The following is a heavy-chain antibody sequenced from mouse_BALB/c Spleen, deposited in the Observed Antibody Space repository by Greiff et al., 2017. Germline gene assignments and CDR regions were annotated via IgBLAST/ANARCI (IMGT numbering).Heavy chain of an antibody. CDR1: GFSLTSYG. J-gene: IGHJ4*01. CDR3: ARDLGSYGYAMDY. Sequence: VQLKESGPGLVAPSQSLSITCTVSGFSLTSYGVHWVRQPPGKGLEWLGVIWAGGSTNYNSALMSRLSISKDNSKSQVFLKMNSLQTDDTAIYYCARDLGSYGYAMDYWGQGTSVTVSS. V-gene: IGHV2-9*02. CDR2: IWAGGST. D-gene: IGHD1-1*01.